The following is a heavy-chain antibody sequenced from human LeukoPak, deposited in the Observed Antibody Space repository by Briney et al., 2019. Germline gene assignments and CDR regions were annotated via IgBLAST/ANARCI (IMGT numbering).Heavy chain of an antibody. D-gene: IGHD4-23*01. V-gene: IGHV4-34*01. CDR1: GGSFSGYY. CDR3: ARGGTQHTVVTRGRDAFDI. CDR2: INHSGST. Sequence: SETLSLTYAVYGGSFSGYYWSWIRQPPGKGLEWIGEINHSGSTNYNPSLKSRVTISVDTSKNQFSLKLSSVTAADTAVYYCARGGTQHTVVTRGRDAFDIWGQGTMVTVSS. J-gene: IGHJ3*02.